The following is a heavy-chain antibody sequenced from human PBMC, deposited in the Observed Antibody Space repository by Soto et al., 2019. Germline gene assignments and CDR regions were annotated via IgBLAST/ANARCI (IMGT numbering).Heavy chain of an antibody. Sequence: PGGSLRLSCVASGFTFSSYAMNWVRQAPGMGLEWVSTISGSDGSIYYADSVRGRFAISRDNSKNTLFLQMSSLRVEDTAIYYCVKGLSYRLDLLYYWGQGALVAVSS. CDR2: ISGSDGSI. D-gene: IGHD3-16*02. V-gene: IGHV3-23*01. CDR3: VKGLSYRLDLLYY. CDR1: GFTFSSYA. J-gene: IGHJ4*02.